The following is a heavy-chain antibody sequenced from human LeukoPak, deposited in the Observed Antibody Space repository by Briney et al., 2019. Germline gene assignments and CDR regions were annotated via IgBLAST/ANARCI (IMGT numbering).Heavy chain of an antibody. CDR1: GFSFSSHA. Sequence: GGSLRLSCAASGFSFSSHAMHWVRQTPGKGLEYVSAISGNGHGTWYGDSVKGRFSISRDNSEQMLYLQMGSLRAEDMAVYFCARASITASGPHDVYDMWGRGTMVTVSS. V-gene: IGHV3-64*02. CDR3: ARASITASGPHDVYDM. D-gene: IGHD6-13*01. CDR2: ISGNGHGT. J-gene: IGHJ3*02.